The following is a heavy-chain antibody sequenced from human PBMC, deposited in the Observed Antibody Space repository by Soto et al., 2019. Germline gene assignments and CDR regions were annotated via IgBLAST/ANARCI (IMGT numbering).Heavy chain of an antibody. V-gene: IGHV3-7*01. CDR3: ARVYYDYIWGSYPLGY. Sequence: PGGSLRLSCAASGFTFSSHWMSWVRQAPGKGLEWLASIKQDGSEKHYVDSVKGRFTISRDNAKNSLYLQMNSLRVEDTAVYYCARVYYDYIWGSYPLGYWGQGTLVTVSS. CDR1: GFTFSSHW. J-gene: IGHJ4*02. CDR2: IKQDGSEK. D-gene: IGHD3-16*02.